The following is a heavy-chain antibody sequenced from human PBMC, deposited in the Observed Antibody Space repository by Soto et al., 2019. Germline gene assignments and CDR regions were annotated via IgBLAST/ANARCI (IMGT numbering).Heavy chain of an antibody. J-gene: IGHJ4*02. CDR2: VSGSGTIT. V-gene: IGHV3-23*01. D-gene: IGHD6-13*01. Sequence: GGSLRLSCAASGFTFSSYAMGWVRQPPGKGLEWVSSVSGSGTITHYADSVKGRFTISRDESKNTLHLQMIRLRAEDTAVYYCAKASVWYPYFDSWGQGTLVTVSS. CDR1: GFTFSSYA. CDR3: AKASVWYPYFDS.